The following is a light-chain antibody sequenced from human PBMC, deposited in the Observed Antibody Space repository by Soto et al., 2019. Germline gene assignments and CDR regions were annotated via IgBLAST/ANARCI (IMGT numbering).Light chain of an antibody. CDR2: DAS. J-gene: IGKJ2*01. CDR1: QSVSSY. V-gene: IGKV3-15*01. Sequence: ELVMTQSPATLSVSPGERATLSCRASQSVSSYLAWYQQKPGQAPRLLIYDASTRATGIPARFSGSGSGTEFTLTISSLQSEDFAVYYCQQYNNWPRTFGQGTKLEIK. CDR3: QQYNNWPRT.